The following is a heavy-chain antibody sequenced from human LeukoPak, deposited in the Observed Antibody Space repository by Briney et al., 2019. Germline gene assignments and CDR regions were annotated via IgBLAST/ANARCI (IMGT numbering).Heavy chain of an antibody. CDR1: EYSFATYW. D-gene: IGHD1-26*01. CDR3: ARPLQGIVGATGFDY. J-gene: IGHJ4*02. V-gene: IGHV5-51*01. CDR2: IYPSDSDT. Sequence: GESLKISCQGSEYSFATYWIAWLRQMPGKGLEWMGIIYPSDSDTRYGPSFQGQVTISADKSIKAAYLQWSSLKASDTAMYYCARPLQGIVGATGFDYWGQGTLVTVSS.